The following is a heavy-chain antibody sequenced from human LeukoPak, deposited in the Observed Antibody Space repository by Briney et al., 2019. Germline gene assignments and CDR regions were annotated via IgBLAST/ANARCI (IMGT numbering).Heavy chain of an antibody. Sequence: RASVKVSCKASGGTFSSYAISWVRQAPGQGLEWMGWMNPSSGNTGYAQKFQGRVTMTRNTSISTAYMELSSLRSEDTAVYYCYYSGSYWRAFDIWGQGTMVTVSS. CDR3: YYSGSYWRAFDI. CDR1: GGTFSSYA. D-gene: IGHD1-26*01. J-gene: IGHJ3*02. CDR2: MNPSSGNT. V-gene: IGHV1-8*02.